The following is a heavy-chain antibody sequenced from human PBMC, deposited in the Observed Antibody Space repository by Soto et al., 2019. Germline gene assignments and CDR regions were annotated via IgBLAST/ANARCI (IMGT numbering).Heavy chain of an antibody. CDR2: IYYSGDT. CDR3: ARLEGYMVRGVIIVDWFDP. J-gene: IGHJ5*02. CDR1: GDYFSTYG. D-gene: IGHD3-10*01. V-gene: IGHV4-39*01. Sequence: PSETLSLTCTVSGDYFSTYGWTWIRQPPGKGLEWIGSIYYSGDTYYNPSLKSRVTISVDTSKNQFSLKLSSVTAADTAVYYCARLEGYMVRGVIIVDWFDPWGQGTLVTVSS.